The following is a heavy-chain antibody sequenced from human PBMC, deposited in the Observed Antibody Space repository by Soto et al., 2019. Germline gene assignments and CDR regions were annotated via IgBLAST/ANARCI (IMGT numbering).Heavy chain of an antibody. V-gene: IGHV1-18*01. CDR2: ISDYNGNT. CDR1: GYTFTSYG. Sequence: QVQLVQSGAEVKKPGASVTVSCKASGYTFTSYGISWVRQAPGQGLEWMGWISDYNGNTNYAQKLQGRVTMNTDTSTSTAYLELRSLRSDDTAVYYCASDLAVGLVDYWGQGTLVTVSS. CDR3: ASDLAVGLVDY. J-gene: IGHJ4*02. D-gene: IGHD6-19*01.